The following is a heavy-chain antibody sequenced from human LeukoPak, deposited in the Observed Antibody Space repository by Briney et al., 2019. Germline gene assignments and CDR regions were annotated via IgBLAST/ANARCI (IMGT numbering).Heavy chain of an antibody. CDR3: ARDLEGITTTARWFDP. V-gene: IGHV3-30-3*01. CDR2: ISYDGSNK. CDR1: GFTFSSYA. J-gene: IGHJ5*02. Sequence: GGSLRLSCAASGFTFSSYAMHWVRQAPGKGLEWVAVISYDGSNKYYADSVKGRFTISRDNSKNTLYLQMNSLRAEDTAVYYCARDLEGITTTARWFDPWGQGTLVTVSS. D-gene: IGHD3-22*01.